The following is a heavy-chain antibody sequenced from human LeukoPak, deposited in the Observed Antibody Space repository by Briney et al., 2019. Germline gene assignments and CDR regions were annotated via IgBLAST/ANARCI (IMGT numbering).Heavy chain of an antibody. CDR3: ARQFGSSWHYYYYYMDV. Sequence: SETLSLTCAVSGHSINSGYYWGWIRQPPGKGLEWIGTIYHSGNTYYNPSLKSRVTISVDTSKNQFSLKLTSVSAADTAVYYCARQFGSSWHYYYYYMDVWGKGTTVTVSS. V-gene: IGHV4-38-2*01. J-gene: IGHJ6*03. CDR2: IYHSGNT. CDR1: GHSINSGYY. D-gene: IGHD6-13*01.